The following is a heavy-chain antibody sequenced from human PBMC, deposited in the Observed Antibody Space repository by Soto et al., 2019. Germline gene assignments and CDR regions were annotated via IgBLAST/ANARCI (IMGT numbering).Heavy chain of an antibody. J-gene: IGHJ3*02. D-gene: IGHD3-16*02. Sequence: PGGSLRLSCAASGFTFSSYGMHWVRQAPGKGLEWVAVIWYDGSNKYYADSVKGRFTISRDNSKNTLYLQMNSLRAEDTAVYYCARGGNMITFGGVIVDAFDIWGQGTMVTVSS. CDR3: ARGGNMITFGGVIVDAFDI. CDR2: IWYDGSNK. CDR1: GFTFSSYG. V-gene: IGHV3-33*01.